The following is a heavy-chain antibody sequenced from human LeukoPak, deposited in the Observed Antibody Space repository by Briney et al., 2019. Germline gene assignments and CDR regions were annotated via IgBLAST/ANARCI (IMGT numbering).Heavy chain of an antibody. CDR2: IYYSGST. D-gene: IGHD3-3*01. CDR1: GVSISNYY. J-gene: IGHJ3*02. CDR3: ARDVGITIFGVADDAFDI. Sequence: SETLSLTCSGSGVSISNYYWGRIRPPPGKGLEWSGNIYYSGSTNYNPSLKSRVTISVDTSKNQFSLKLSSVTAAGTAVYYCARDVGITIFGVADDAFDIWGQGTMVTVSS. V-gene: IGHV4-59*01.